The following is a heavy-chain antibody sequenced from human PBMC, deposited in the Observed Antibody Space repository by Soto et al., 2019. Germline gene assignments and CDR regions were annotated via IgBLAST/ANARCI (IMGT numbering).Heavy chain of an antibody. J-gene: IGHJ4*02. CDR2: INHSGST. V-gene: IGHV4-34*01. D-gene: IGHD3-22*01. CDR1: GGSFSGYY. CDR3: ASRSGYYFGRLRYYFDY. Sequence: SETLSLTCAVYGGSFSGYYWSWIRQPPGKGLEWIGEINHSGSTNYNPSLKSRVTISVDTSKNQFSLKLSSVTAADTAVYYCASRSGYYFGRLRYYFDYWGQGTLVTVSS.